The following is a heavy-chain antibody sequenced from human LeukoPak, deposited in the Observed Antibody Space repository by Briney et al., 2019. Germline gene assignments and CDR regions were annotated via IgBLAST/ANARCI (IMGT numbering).Heavy chain of an antibody. V-gene: IGHV3-33*01. J-gene: IGHJ4*02. CDR3: ARGKGDYGDLDY. CDR2: IWYDGSNK. D-gene: IGHD4-17*01. Sequence: GGSLRLSCAASGFTFSSNGMHWVRQAPGKGLEWVAEIWYDGSNKYYADSVKGRFTISRDNSKNTLLLQMNSLRAEDTAVYYCARGKGDYGDLDYWGQGTLVTVSS. CDR1: GFTFSSNG.